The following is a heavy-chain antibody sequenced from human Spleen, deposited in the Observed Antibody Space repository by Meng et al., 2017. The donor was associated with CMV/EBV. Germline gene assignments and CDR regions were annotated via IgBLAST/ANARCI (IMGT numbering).Heavy chain of an antibody. CDR2: ISTTSTYI. CDR3: AGFGVAITNGLDV. J-gene: IGHJ6*02. D-gene: IGHD3-3*01. V-gene: IGHV3-21*06. Sequence: GESLKISCAASGFTLSNYALHWVRQAPGKGLEWVSSISTTSTYIYYADSVKGRFTISRDNAKSSLYLQMDSLRAEDTAVYYCAGFGVAITNGLDVWGRGTTVTVSS. CDR1: GFTLSNYA.